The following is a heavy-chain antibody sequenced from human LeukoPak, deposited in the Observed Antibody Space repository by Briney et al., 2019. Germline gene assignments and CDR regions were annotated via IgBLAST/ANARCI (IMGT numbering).Heavy chain of an antibody. D-gene: IGHD3-22*01. CDR2: MNPNSGNT. V-gene: IGHV1-8*01. J-gene: IGHJ6*03. Sequence: ASVKVSCKASGYTFTNYDINWVRQATGQGLEWMGWMNPNSGNTGYAQKFQGRVTMTRNTSISTAYMKLSSLRSEDTAVYYCARNYYDSSGYYLGLYYYYYYMDVWGKGTTVTVSS. CDR1: GYTFTNYD. CDR3: ARNYYDSSGYYLGLYYYYYYMDV.